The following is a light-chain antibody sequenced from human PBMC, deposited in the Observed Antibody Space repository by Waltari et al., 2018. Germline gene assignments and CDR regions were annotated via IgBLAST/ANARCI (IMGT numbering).Light chain of an antibody. CDR3: QQYNNWPLT. CDR1: QSVGSN. V-gene: IGKV3D-15*01. J-gene: IGKJ4*01. CDR2: GAS. Sequence: EIVMTQSPAALSVSPGERATLSCRASQSVGSNLAWYQQKPGQAPRLLIYGASTRATDIPARFSGSGSGTEFTLTISSLQSEDFAVYYCQQYNNWPLTFGGGTKVEIK.